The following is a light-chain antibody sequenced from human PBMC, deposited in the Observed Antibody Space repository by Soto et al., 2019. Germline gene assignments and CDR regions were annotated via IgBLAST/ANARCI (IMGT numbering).Light chain of an antibody. CDR1: QTINNW. V-gene: IGKV1-5*01. Sequence: DIQMTQSPSTLSASIGDRVTITCWASQTINNWLAWYQQKPGKAPNLLIDHASNLETGVTSRVSGSPFETEFTPTNSSVKPDDFATYHCHHPNSYPWTFGQGTKVEI. CDR3: HHPNSYPWT. J-gene: IGKJ1*01. CDR2: HAS.